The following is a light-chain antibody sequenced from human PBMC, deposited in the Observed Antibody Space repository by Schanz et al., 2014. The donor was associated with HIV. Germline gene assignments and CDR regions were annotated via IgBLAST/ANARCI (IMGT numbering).Light chain of an antibody. CDR3: QYYGSPPWT. Sequence: EIVLTQSPAILSVSPGERVTLSCRARQSISRYLAWYQQKAGQAPRLLIFGASNRATGIPDRFSGTGSGTHFTLTISTLVPEDFAVYYCQYYGSPPWTFGQGTKVEVK. CDR1: QSISRY. CDR2: GAS. J-gene: IGKJ1*01. V-gene: IGKV3-20*01.